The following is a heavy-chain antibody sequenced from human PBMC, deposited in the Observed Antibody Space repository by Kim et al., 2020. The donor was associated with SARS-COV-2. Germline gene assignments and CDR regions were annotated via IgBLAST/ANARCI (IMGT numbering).Heavy chain of an antibody. D-gene: IGHD3-10*01. CDR2: ISSSGSTI. J-gene: IGHJ6*02. Sequence: GGSLRLSCAASGFTFSSYEMNWVRQAPGKGLEWVSYISSSGSTIYYADSVKGRFTISRDNAKNSLYLQMNSLRAEDTAVYYCARDYVGFGELLWSVYYYGMDVWGQGTTVTVSS. V-gene: IGHV3-48*03. CDR3: ARDYVGFGELLWSVYYYGMDV. CDR1: GFTFSSYE.